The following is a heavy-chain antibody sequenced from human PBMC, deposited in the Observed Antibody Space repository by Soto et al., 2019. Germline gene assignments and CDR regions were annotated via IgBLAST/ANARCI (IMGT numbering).Heavy chain of an antibody. J-gene: IGHJ3*02. CDR3: ARLPIFGVVIIRDAFYI. D-gene: IGHD3-3*01. CDR1: SGSISSINW. CDR2: IYHSGST. V-gene: IGHV4-4*02. Sequence: SETLSLTCAVSSGSISSINWWSWVRQPPGKVLEWIGEIYHSGSTNYNPSLKSRVTISVDKSKNQFSLKLSSVTAADTAVYYCARLPIFGVVIIRDAFYIWGQGTMVTVSS.